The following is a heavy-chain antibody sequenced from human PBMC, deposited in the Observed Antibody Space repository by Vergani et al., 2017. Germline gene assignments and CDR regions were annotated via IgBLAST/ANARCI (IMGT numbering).Heavy chain of an antibody. V-gene: IGHV4-38-2*02. D-gene: IGHD6-13*01. J-gene: IGHJ4*02. Sequence: QVQLQESGPGLVKPSETLSLTCAVSGYSISSGYYWGWIRQPPGKGLEWIGSIYHSGSTYYNPSLKSRVTISVDTSKNQFSLKLSSVTAADTAVYYCAREGGSSSDVYDFWGQGTLVTVSS. CDR1: GYSISSGYY. CDR3: AREGGSSSDVYDF. CDR2: IYHSGST.